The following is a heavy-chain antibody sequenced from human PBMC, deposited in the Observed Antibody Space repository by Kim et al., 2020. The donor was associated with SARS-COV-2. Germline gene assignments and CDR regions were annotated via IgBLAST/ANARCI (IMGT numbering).Heavy chain of an antibody. CDR1: GFIVSSNY. J-gene: IGHJ4*02. CDR3: ARGEQWLVEDY. Sequence: GGSLRLSCVASGFIVSSNYMSWVRQAPGKGLEWVSIIYSGSTTYYADSVKGRFTISRDNSKNTLYLQMNSLRAEDTAVYYCARGEQWLVEDYWGQGTLVIVSS. D-gene: IGHD6-19*01. V-gene: IGHV3-66*02. CDR2: IYSGSTT.